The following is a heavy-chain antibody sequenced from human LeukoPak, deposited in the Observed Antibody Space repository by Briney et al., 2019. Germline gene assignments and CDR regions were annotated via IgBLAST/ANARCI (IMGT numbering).Heavy chain of an antibody. J-gene: IGHJ4*02. Sequence: KSSETLSLTCAVYGGSFSGYYSSWIRQPPGKGLEWIGYIYYSGSTNYNPSLKSRVTIPVDTSKNQFSLKLSSVTAADTAVYYCARLSSWDFWSGYQYYFDYWGQGTLVTVSS. CDR2: IYYSGST. V-gene: IGHV4-59*08. CDR1: GGSFSGYY. CDR3: ARLSSWDFWSGYQYYFDY. D-gene: IGHD3-3*01.